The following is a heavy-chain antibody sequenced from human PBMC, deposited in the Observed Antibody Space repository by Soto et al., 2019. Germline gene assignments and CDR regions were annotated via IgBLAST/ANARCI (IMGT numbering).Heavy chain of an antibody. CDR2: IYYTGNT. CDR1: GASISNGGYY. CDR3: ARVGRISNGGYLDY. V-gene: IGHV4-31*03. J-gene: IGHJ4*02. Sequence: SLSLACPVSGASISNGGYYWTWIRRHPGKGLEWIGYIYYTGNTYYNPSLKSRLTISVDTSKNQFSLKLSSVTAADTAVYYCARVGRISNGGYLDYWGQGTLVTVSS. D-gene: IGHD3-22*01.